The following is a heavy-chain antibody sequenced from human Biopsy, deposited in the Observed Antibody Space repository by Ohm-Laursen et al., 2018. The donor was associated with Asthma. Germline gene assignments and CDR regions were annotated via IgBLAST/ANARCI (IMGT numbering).Heavy chain of an antibody. D-gene: IGHD2-21*01. CDR3: ARSYCGGDCYSPFDY. J-gene: IGHJ4*02. Sequence: GASVKVSCKASGGTFSSDAISWVRQAPGQGLEWMGGIMPIFGTPNYAQQFQHRLTITADGSTTTVYMELSSLTLEDTAVYFCARSYCGGDCYSPFDYWGQGSLVTVSS. CDR1: GGTFSSDA. V-gene: IGHV1-69*13. CDR2: IMPIFGTP.